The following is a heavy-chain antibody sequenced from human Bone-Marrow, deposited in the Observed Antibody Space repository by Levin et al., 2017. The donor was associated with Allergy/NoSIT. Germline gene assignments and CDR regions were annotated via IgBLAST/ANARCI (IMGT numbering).Heavy chain of an antibody. V-gene: IGHV1-2*04. CDR1: GYTFTGYY. CDR2: INPNSGGT. D-gene: IGHD6-19*01. CDR3: ARDGYSSGWETSYGMDV. Sequence: ASVKVSCKASGYTFTGYYMHWVRQAPGQGLEWMGWINPNSGGTNYAQKFQGWVTMTRDTSISTAYMELSRLRSDDTAVYYCARDGYSSGWETSYGMDVWGQGTTVTVSS. J-gene: IGHJ6*02.